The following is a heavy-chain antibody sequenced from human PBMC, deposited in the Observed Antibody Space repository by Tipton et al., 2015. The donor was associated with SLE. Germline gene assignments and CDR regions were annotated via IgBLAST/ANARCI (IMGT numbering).Heavy chain of an antibody. CDR1: GGSFSGYY. Sequence: TLSLTCAVYGGSFSGYYWSWIRQPPGKGLEWIGEINHSGRTNYNPSLKSRVTISVDTSKNQFPLKLSSVTAADTAVYYCARGGLGYCSGGSCYWFDPWGQGTLVTVSS. D-gene: IGHD2-15*01. CDR2: INHSGRT. V-gene: IGHV4-34*01. CDR3: ARGGLGYCSGGSCYWFDP. J-gene: IGHJ5*02.